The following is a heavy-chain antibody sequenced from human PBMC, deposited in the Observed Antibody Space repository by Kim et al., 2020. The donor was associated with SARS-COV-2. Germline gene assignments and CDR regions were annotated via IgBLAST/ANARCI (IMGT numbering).Heavy chain of an antibody. V-gene: IGHV1-69*02. J-gene: IGHJ4*02. CDR3: ARTSLAAAGTGWY. Sequence: NYAQKFQGRVTITADKSTSTAYMELSSLRSEDTAVYYCARTSLAAAGTGWYWGQGTLVTVSS. D-gene: IGHD6-13*01.